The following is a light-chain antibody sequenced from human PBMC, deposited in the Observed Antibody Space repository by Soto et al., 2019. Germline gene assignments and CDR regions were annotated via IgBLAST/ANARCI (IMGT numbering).Light chain of an antibody. CDR2: EGS. V-gene: IGLV2-23*03. CDR3: YSYASSSTFGLYV. Sequence: QSALTQPASVSGSPGQSITISCTGTSSDVGGYNYVSWYQQHPGKAPKLMIYEGSKRPSGVSDRFSGSRSGNTASLTISGLQAEDEADYYCYSYASSSTFGLYVFGTGTKLTVL. CDR1: SSDVGGYNY. J-gene: IGLJ1*01.